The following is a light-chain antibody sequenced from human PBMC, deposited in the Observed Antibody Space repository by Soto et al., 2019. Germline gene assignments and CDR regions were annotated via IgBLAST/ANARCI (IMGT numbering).Light chain of an antibody. J-gene: IGLJ1*01. CDR3: QVWDRSSDHSYV. CDR2: DDT. V-gene: IGLV3-21*02. Sequence: SSELTQPPSVSVAPGQTARITCGGNNIGSKSVHWYQKKPGQAPVLVVYDDTDRPSGIPERFSGSNSGNTATLTISRVEAGDEADYYCQVWDRSSDHSYVFGTGTKLTVL. CDR1: NIGSKS.